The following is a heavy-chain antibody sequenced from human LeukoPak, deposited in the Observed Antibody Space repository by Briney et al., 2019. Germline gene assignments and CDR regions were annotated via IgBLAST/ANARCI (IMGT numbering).Heavy chain of an antibody. V-gene: IGHV3-21*01. D-gene: IGHD1-26*01. J-gene: IGHJ4*02. CDR3: AREDGSYYYFDY. Sequence: GGSLRLSCAASGFTFSGYSMNWVRQAPGKGLEWVSSISSSSSYIYYADSVKGRFTISRDNAKNSLYLQMNSLRAEDTAVYYCAREDGSYYYFDYWGQGTLVTVSS. CDR1: GFTFSGYS. CDR2: ISSSSSYI.